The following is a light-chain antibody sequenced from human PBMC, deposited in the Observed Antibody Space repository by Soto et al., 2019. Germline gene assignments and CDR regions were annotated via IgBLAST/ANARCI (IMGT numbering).Light chain of an antibody. CDR3: QQYGSSGT. Sequence: EIVLTQSPGTLCFSPLERSTLSCRASQSVSSSYLACYQQKPGLAPRLILYDTSFRATGIPDRFSGSGSGTDFTLTISRLEPEDFAVYYCQQYGSSGTFGQGTKVDI. V-gene: IGKV3D-20*01. J-gene: IGKJ1*01. CDR2: DTS. CDR1: QSVSSSY.